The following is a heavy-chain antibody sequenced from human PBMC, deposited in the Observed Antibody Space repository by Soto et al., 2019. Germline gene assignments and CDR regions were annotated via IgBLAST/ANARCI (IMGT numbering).Heavy chain of an antibody. Sequence: SETLSLTCTVSGGSISSYYWSWIRQPPGKGLEWIGYIYYSGSTNYNPSLKSRVTISVDTSKNQFSLKLSSVTAADTAVYYCARGRRLPIQDGDGSYGMDVWGQGTTVTVSS. CDR1: GGSISSYY. J-gene: IGHJ6*02. CDR2: IYYSGST. CDR3: ARGRRLPIQDGDGSYGMDV. V-gene: IGHV4-59*01. D-gene: IGHD2-21*01.